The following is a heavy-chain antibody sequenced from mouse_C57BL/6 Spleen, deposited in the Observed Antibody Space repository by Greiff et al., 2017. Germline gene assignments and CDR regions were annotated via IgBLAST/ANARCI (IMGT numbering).Heavy chain of an antibody. J-gene: IGHJ2*01. D-gene: IGHD4-1*01. CDR2: IYPGSGST. V-gene: IGHV1-55*01. CDR3: ARRGTGTR. CDR1: GYTFTSYW. Sequence: QVQLKESGAELVKPGASVKMSCKASGYTFTSYWITWVKQRPGQGLEWIGDIYPGSGSTNYNEKFKSKATLTVDTSSSTAYMQLSSLTSEDSAVYYCARRGTGTRWGQGTTLTVSS.